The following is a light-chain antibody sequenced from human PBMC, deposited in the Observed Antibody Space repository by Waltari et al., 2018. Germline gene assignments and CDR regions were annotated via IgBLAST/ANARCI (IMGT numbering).Light chain of an antibody. CDR3: MQSLQTLWT. CDR1: QSLLHRNGKNY. CDR2: LGS. V-gene: IGKV2-28*01. Sequence: DIVVTQSPLSLPVTPGEPASISCRSSQSLLHRNGKNYLDWYLQKPGQSPQLLISLGSNRASGVPDRFSGSGSGTEFTLRISRVEAEDVGVYYCMQSLQTLWTFGQGTKVEIK. J-gene: IGKJ1*01.